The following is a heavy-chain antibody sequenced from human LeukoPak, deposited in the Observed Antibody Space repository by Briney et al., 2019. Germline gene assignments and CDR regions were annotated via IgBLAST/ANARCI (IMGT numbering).Heavy chain of an antibody. J-gene: IGHJ6*02. V-gene: IGHV1-69*04. Sequence: ASVKVSCKASGGTFSSYAISWVRQAPGQGLEWMGRIIPILGIANYAQKFQGRVTITADKSTSTAYMELSSLRSEDTAVYYCARDEKLLRFLDSHDGMDVWGQGTTVTVSS. CDR2: IIPILGIA. CDR1: GGTFSSYA. D-gene: IGHD3-3*01. CDR3: ARDEKLLRFLDSHDGMDV.